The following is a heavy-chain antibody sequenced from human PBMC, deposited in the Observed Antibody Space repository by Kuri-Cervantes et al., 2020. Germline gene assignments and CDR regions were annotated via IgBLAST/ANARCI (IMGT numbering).Heavy chain of an antibody. CDR2: IIPIFGTA. Sequence: SVKVSCKASGGTFSSYAISWVRQAPGQGLEWMGGIIPIFGTANYAQKFQGRVTITADKSTSTAYMELSSLRSEDTAVYYCARRAIAAAGTGAFDIWGQGTMVTVSS. V-gene: IGHV1-69*06. CDR3: ARRAIAAAGTGAFDI. CDR1: GGTFSSYA. D-gene: IGHD6-13*01. J-gene: IGHJ3*02.